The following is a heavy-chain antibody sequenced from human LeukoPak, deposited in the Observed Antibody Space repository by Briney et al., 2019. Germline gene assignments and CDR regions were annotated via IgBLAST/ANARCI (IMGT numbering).Heavy chain of an antibody. D-gene: IGHD6-13*01. CDR1: GFTFSSYW. J-gene: IGHJ1*01. CDR2: IKQDGSEK. CDR3: SLEGSSWYRYFQH. Sequence: GGSLRLSCAASGFTFSSYWMSWVRQAPGKGVEWVANIKQDGSEKYYVDSVKGRFTISRDNAKNSLYLQMNSLRAEDTAVYYSSLEGSSWYRYFQHWGQGTLVTVSS. V-gene: IGHV3-7*05.